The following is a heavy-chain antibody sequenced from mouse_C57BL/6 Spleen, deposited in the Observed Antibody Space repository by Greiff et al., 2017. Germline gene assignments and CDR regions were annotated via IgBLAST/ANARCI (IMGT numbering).Heavy chain of an antibody. Sequence: EVMLVESGGGLVKPGGSLKLSCAASGFTFSDYGMHWVRQAPEQGLEWVAYISSGNSTIYYADTVKGRFTIARDNAKNTLFLQMTSLRSEDTAMYYCARRYSNLYYYAMDYWGQGTSVTVSS. CDR2: ISSGNSTI. J-gene: IGHJ4*01. D-gene: IGHD2-5*01. CDR1: GFTFSDYG. CDR3: ARRYSNLYYYAMDY. V-gene: IGHV5-17*01.